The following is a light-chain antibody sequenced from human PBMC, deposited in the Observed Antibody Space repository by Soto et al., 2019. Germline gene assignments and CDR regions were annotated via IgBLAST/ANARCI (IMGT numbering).Light chain of an antibody. CDR3: QVWDTNTGI. V-gene: IGLV3-9*01. Sequence: SSELTQSLSVSVAQGQTARITCGGNNIGSKILHWYQQRPGQAPVVVIYRDKYRPSGIPERFSGSNSGNTATLTITRAQAGDEADYYCQVWDTNTGIFGGGTKLTV. J-gene: IGLJ2*01. CDR1: NIGSKI. CDR2: RDK.